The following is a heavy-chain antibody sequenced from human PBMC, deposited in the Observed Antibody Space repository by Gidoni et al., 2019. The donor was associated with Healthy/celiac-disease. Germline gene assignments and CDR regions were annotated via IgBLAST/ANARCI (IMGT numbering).Heavy chain of an antibody. J-gene: IGHJ4*02. CDR1: GFTFSDHY. D-gene: IGHD4-17*01. CDR2: TRNKANSYTT. CDR3: ARHGDYLGYFDY. Sequence: EVQLVESGGGLVQPGGSLRLPCAASGFTFSDHYMDWVRQAPGKGLEWVGRTRNKANSYTTEYAASVKGRFTISRDDSKNSLYLQMNSLKTEDTAVYYCARHGDYLGYFDYWGQGTLVTVSS. V-gene: IGHV3-72*01.